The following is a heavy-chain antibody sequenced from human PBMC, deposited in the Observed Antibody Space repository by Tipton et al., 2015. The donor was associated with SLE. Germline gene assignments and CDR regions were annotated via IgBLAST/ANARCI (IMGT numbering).Heavy chain of an antibody. V-gene: IGHV4-34*01. J-gene: IGHJ4*02. Sequence: AGLVKPSETLSLTCSVSGGSMRTYYWSWIRQPPGKGLEWIGEIYHGGSTKYNPSLKSRVTISVDTSKNQFSLKLSSVTAADAALYYCTNRRSTMATTHFDDWGQGTLVTVSS. D-gene: IGHD4/OR15-4a*01. CDR3: TNRRSTMATTHFDD. CDR1: GGSMRTYY. CDR2: IYHGGST.